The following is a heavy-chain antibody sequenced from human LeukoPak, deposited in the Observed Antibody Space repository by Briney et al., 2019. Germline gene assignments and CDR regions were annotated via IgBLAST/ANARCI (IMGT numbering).Heavy chain of an antibody. Sequence: PGGSLRLSCAASGFTVSSNDMSWVRQAPGKGLEWVSVIYSGGSTYYADSGTGRFTISTDNSKHTLYLQMNSLSADDTAEYYCARVGGRLSRGWYYFDYWGQGPLVTVSS. J-gene: IGHJ4*02. CDR3: ARVGGRLSRGWYYFDY. V-gene: IGHV3-53*01. D-gene: IGHD6-19*01. CDR1: GFTVSSND. CDR2: IYSGGST.